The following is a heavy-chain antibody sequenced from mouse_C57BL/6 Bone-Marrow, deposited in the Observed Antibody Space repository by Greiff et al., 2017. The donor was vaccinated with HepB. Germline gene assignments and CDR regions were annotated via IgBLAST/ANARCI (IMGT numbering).Heavy chain of an antibody. V-gene: IGHV1-7*01. CDR2: INPSSGYT. J-gene: IGHJ1*03. CDR1: GYTFTSYW. CDR3: AESYYYGSPYWYFDV. Sequence: VQRVESGAELAKPGASVKLSCKASGYTFTSYWMHWVKQRPGQGLEWIGYINPSSGYTKYNQKFKDKATLTADKSSSTAYMQLSSLTYEDSAVYYCAESYYYGSPYWYFDVWGTGTTVTVSS. D-gene: IGHD1-1*01.